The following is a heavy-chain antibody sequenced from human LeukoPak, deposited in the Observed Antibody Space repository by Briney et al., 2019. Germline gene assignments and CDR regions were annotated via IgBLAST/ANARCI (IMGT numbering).Heavy chain of an antibody. Sequence: SETLPLTCTVSGGSISSSSYYWGWIRQPPGKGLEWIGSIYYSGSAYYNPSLKSRVTISVDTSKNQFSLKLSSVTAADTAVYYCVSSIGGSSFSDAFDIWGQGTMVTVSS. CDR2: IYYSGSA. D-gene: IGHD6-6*01. V-gene: IGHV4-39*07. J-gene: IGHJ3*02. CDR1: GGSISSSSYY. CDR3: VSSIGGSSFSDAFDI.